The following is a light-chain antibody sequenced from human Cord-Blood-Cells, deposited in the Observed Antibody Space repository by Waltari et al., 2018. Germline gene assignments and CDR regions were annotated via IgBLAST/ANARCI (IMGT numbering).Light chain of an antibody. CDR2: GNS. CDR3: QSYDSSLRGSV. Sequence: QSVLTQPPSVSGAPGQRVTISCTGSSPNIGAGYYVHWYQQLPGTAPNLLVYGNSNRPSGVPDRFSGSKSGTSSSLAITGLQAEDEADYYCQSYDSSLRGSVFGGGTKLTVL. V-gene: IGLV1-40*01. CDR1: SPNIGAGYY. J-gene: IGLJ3*02.